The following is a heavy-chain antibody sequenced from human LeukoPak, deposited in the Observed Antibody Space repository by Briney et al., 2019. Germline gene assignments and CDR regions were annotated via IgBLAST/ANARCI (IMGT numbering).Heavy chain of an antibody. CDR1: GYSFTNYW. D-gene: IGHD1-26*01. CDR2: IYPGDSDT. J-gene: IGHJ3*02. V-gene: IGHV5-51*01. Sequence: GESLKISCKGSGYSFTNYWIAWVRQMPGKGLEWMGIIYPGDSDTRYSPSFQGQVTISADKSISTAYLQWSSLKASDTAIYYCASSRGSYYDAFDIRGQGTMVTVSS. CDR3: ASSRGSYYDAFDI.